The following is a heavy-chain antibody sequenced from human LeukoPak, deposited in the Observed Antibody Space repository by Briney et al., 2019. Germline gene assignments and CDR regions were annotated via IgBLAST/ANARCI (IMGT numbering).Heavy chain of an antibody. D-gene: IGHD3-16*02. CDR3: ARVWYYDYVWGSYRLFDY. Sequence: PSETLSLTCAVYGGSFSGYYWSWIRQPPGKGLEWIGEINHSGSTNYNPSLKSRVTISVDTSKNQFSLKLSSVTAADTGVYYCARVWYYDYVWGSYRLFDYWGQGTLVTVSS. CDR1: GGSFSGYY. J-gene: IGHJ4*02. CDR2: INHSGST. V-gene: IGHV4-34*01.